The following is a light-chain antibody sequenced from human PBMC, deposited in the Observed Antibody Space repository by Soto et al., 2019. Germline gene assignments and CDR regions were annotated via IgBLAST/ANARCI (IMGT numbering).Light chain of an antibody. J-gene: IGLJ2*01. CDR3: AAWDDSLNGVV. Sequence: QSVLTQPPSASGTPGQRVAISCSGSSSNIGSNTVNWYQQVPGTAPKLLIYSNNQRPSGVPDRFSGSKSGTSASLAISGLQSEDEADYYCAAWDDSLNGVVFGGGTQVTVL. V-gene: IGLV1-44*01. CDR2: SNN. CDR1: SSNIGSNT.